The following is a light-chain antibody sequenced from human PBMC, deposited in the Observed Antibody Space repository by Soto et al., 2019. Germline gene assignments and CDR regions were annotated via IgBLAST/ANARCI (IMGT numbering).Light chain of an antibody. CDR2: EVT. V-gene: IGLV2-14*01. Sequence: QSVLTQPASVSGSPGQSITISCTGTGSDIGRYDYVSWYQQHPGKAPKLTVYEVTNRPSGVSDRFSGSKSGNTASLTISGLQAEDEADYYCSSYTSSSAFYVFGSGTQLTVL. J-gene: IGLJ1*01. CDR3: SSYTSSSAFYV. CDR1: GSDIGRYDY.